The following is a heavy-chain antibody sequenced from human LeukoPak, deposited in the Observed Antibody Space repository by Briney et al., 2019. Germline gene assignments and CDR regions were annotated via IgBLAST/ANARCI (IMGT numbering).Heavy chain of an antibody. CDR1: GYTFISYE. D-gene: IGHD6-13*01. CDR3: AREGIADTVGWFDP. V-gene: IGHV1-8*01. CDR2: MNPNSGQT. J-gene: IGHJ5*02. Sequence: ASVKVSCKASGYTFISYEINWVRQTTGQGLEWMGWMNPNSGQTGYAQKFQGRVTMTRNSSISTAYLELSSLRSEDSAVYYCAREGIADTVGWFDPWGQGTLVTVSS.